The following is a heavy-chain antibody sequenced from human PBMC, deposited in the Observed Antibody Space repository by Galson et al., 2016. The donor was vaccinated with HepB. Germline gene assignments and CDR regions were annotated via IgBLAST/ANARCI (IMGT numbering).Heavy chain of an antibody. V-gene: IGHV3-33*06. CDR1: GFKFSAYD. J-gene: IGHJ4*02. CDR2: IWSDGSNI. D-gene: IGHD6-19*01. Sequence: SLRLSCAASGFKFSAYDLHWVRQAPGKGLEWVAVIWSDGSNIYYADSVKGRFTISRDNSKNTLYLQMNSLRAEDTAIYYCAKDRAVAGPVPLYYFDCWGQGTLVTVSS. CDR3: AKDRAVAGPVPLYYFDC.